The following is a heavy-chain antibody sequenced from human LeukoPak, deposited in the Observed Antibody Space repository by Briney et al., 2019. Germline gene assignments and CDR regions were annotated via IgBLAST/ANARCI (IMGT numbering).Heavy chain of an antibody. J-gene: IGHJ4*02. CDR1: GYSFTSHW. CDR3: ARLLRYCSGGSCYPPHPDY. V-gene: IGHV5-51*01. Sequence: GESLKISCKGSGYSFTSHWIGWVRQMPGKGLEWMGIIYPGDSDTRYSPSFQGQVTISADKSISTAYLQWSSLKASDTAMYYCARLLRYCSGGSCYPPHPDYWGQGTLVTVSS. D-gene: IGHD2-15*01. CDR2: IYPGDSDT.